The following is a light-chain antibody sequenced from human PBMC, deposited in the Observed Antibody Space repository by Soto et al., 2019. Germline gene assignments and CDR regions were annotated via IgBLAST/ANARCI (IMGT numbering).Light chain of an antibody. CDR1: KFVSSR. Sequence: DIVVTQSPATLSASPGERVTLSCRASKFVSSRLAWYQRRPGQVPRLLIYDTSTRAPGISARFSGSGSGTAFTLTISSLQSEDFAVYYCQDYIQWPPGMFGPGTTVDIK. V-gene: IGKV3-15*01. J-gene: IGKJ1*01. CDR3: QDYIQWPPGM. CDR2: DTS.